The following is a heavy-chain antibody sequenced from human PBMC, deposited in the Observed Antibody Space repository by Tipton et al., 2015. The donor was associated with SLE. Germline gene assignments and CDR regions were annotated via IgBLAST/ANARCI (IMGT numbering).Heavy chain of an antibody. V-gene: IGHV3-30*04. CDR2: ISYDGSNK. Sequence: SLRLSCAASGFTSSSYAMHWVRQAPGKGLEWVAVISYDGSNKYYADSVKGRFTISRDNSKNTLYLQMNSLRAEDTAVYYCAREAYYDISDGYFDYWGQGTLVTVSS. J-gene: IGHJ4*02. D-gene: IGHD3-9*01. CDR1: GFTSSSYA. CDR3: AREAYYDISDGYFDY.